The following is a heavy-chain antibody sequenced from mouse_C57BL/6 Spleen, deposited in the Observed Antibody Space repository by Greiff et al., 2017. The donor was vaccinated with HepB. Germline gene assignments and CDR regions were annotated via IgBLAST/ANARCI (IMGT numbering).Heavy chain of an antibody. V-gene: IGHV3-6*01. CDR2: ISYDGSN. CDR3: ARDDYDEAFAY. D-gene: IGHD2-4*01. Sequence: DVQLQESGPGLVKPSQSLSLTCSVTGYSITSGYYWNWIRQFPGNKLEWMGYISYDGSNNYNPSLKNRISITRDTSKNQFFLKLNSVTTEDTATYYCARDDYDEAFAYWGQGTLVTVSA. CDR1: GYSITSGYY. J-gene: IGHJ3*01.